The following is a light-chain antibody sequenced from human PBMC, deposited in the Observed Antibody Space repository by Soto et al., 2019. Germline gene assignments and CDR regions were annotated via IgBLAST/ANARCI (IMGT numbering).Light chain of an antibody. Sequence: QSALTQPPSASGSPGQSVTISCTGTSSDVGGYGYVSWYQQHPGKAPKLMIYEVSKRPSGVPDRFSGSKSGNTASLTISGLQAEDEADYYCCSYAGSSTLYVFGTGTKVTVL. CDR1: SSDVGGYGY. CDR3: CSYAGSSTLYV. V-gene: IGLV2-8*01. J-gene: IGLJ1*01. CDR2: EVS.